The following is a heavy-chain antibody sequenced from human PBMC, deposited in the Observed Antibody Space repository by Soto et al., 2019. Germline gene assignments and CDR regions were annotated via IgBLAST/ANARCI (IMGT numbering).Heavy chain of an antibody. J-gene: IGHJ3*02. Sequence: GASVKVSCKASGGTFSSYAISWVRQAPGQGLEWMGGIIPIFGTANYAQKFQGRVTITADESTSTAYMELSSLRSEDTAVSYCARDRMKVPAASDAFDIWGQGTMVTVSS. D-gene: IGHD2-2*01. CDR2: IIPIFGTA. CDR3: ARDRMKVPAASDAFDI. CDR1: GGTFSSYA. V-gene: IGHV1-69*13.